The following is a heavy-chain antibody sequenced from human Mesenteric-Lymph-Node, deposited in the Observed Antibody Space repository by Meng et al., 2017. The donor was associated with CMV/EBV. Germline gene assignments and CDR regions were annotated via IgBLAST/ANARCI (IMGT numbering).Heavy chain of an antibody. CDR1: GGTFGRYA. CDR2: IIPIFGTA. D-gene: IGHD4-11*01. J-gene: IGHJ6*02. V-gene: IGHV1-69*05. CDR3: ASPKVTTHYYYGMDV. Sequence: SVKVSCKASGGTFGRYAIVWVRQAPGQGLEWMGGIIPIFGTANYAQKFQGRVTITTDESTSTAYMELSSLRSEDTAVYYCASPKVTTHYYYGMDVWGQGTTVTRLL.